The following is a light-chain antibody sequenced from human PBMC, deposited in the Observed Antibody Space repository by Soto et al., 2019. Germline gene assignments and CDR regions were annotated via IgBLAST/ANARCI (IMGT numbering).Light chain of an antibody. Sequence: QSVLTQPPSVSGAPGQRVTISCSGSSSNIGAGYDVHWYQQLPGTAPKLLIFSNNYRPSGVPDRFSASRSGTSASLAITGLQAEDEADYYCHSYDSSLSGSVFGGGTQLTVL. J-gene: IGLJ2*01. V-gene: IGLV1-40*01. CDR1: SSNIGAGYD. CDR3: HSYDSSLSGSV. CDR2: SNN.